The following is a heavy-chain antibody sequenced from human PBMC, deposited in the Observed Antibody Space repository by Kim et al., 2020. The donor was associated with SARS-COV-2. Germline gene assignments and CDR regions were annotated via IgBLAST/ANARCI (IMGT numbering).Heavy chain of an antibody. V-gene: IGHV4-39*01. CDR1: GGSISSSSYY. CDR3: ASWWRFSSGDY. Sequence: SETLSLTCTVSGGSISSSSYYWGWIRQPPGKGLEWIGSIYYSGSTYYNPSLKSRVTISVDTSKNQFSLKLSSVTAADTAVYYCASWWRFSSGDYWGQGTLVTVSS. D-gene: IGHD2-8*02. CDR2: IYYSGST. J-gene: IGHJ4*02.